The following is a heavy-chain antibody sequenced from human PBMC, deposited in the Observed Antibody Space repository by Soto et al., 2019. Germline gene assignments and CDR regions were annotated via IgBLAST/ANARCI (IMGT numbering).Heavy chain of an antibody. J-gene: IGHJ4*02. D-gene: IGHD2-15*01. CDR3: ARGVATAYFDY. V-gene: IGHV3-74*01. CDR1: GFTFSTYW. CDR2: INSDGSGT. Sequence: GGSLRLSCAASGFTFSTYWMHWVRQVPGKGLVWVSRINSDGSGTSYVDSVKGRFTISRDNAKNTLYLQMNSLRAEDTAVYYCARGVATAYFDYWGQGTLVTVSS.